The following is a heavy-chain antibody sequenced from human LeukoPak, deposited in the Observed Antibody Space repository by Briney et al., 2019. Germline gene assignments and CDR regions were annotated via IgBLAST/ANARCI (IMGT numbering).Heavy chain of an antibody. CDR2: MNQDGSEK. D-gene: IGHD3-16*01. Sequence: GGSLRLSCAASGFTFSRYWMSWVRQAPGKGLEWVASMNQDGSEKDYVDSVKGRFTISRDNARKSLYLQMSSLRAEDTAVYYCATYTHWVAGDVWGQGTTVTVSS. CDR1: GFTFSRYW. CDR3: ATYTHWVAGDV. J-gene: IGHJ6*02. V-gene: IGHV3-7*01.